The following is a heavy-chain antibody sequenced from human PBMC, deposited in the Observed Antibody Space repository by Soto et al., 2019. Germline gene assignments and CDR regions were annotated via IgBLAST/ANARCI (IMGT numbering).Heavy chain of an antibody. Sequence: ASGKVSCKASGYTFTSYGISWVRQAPGQGLEWMGWISAYNGNTNYAQKLQGRVTMTTDTSTSTAYMELRSLRSDDTAVYYCARDHCISTSCYVHYWGQGTLVTVSS. CDR3: ARDHCISTSCYVHY. D-gene: IGHD2-2*01. V-gene: IGHV1-18*01. J-gene: IGHJ4*02. CDR2: ISAYNGNT. CDR1: GYTFTSYG.